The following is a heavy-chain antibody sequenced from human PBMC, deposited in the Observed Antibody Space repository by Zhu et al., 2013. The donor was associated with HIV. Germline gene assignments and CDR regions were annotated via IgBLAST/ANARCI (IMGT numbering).Heavy chain of an antibody. V-gene: IGHV1-69*01. CDR3: ARDWGSSNIVVVPAADYYYYGMDV. CDR1: GGTFSSYA. D-gene: IGHD2-2*01. Sequence: QVQLVQSGAEVKKPGSSVKVSCKASGGTFSSYAISWVRQAPGQGLEWMGGIIPIFGTANYAQKFQGRVTITADESTSTAYMELSSLRSEDTAVYYCARDWGSSNIVVVPAADYYYYGMDVWAEGPTVTVSS. J-gene: IGHJ6*04. CDR2: IIPIFGTA.